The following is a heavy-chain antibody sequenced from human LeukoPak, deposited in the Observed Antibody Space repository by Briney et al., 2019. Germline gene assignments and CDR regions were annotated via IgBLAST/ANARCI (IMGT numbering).Heavy chain of an antibody. CDR3: ATYLTHYYDSSGFDY. V-gene: IGHV1-18*01. D-gene: IGHD3-22*01. CDR1: GYTFTSYG. Sequence: ASVKVSCKASGYTFTSYGISWVRQAPGQGLEWMGWISAYNGNTNYAQKLQGRVTMTTDTSTSTAYMELRSLRSDDTAVYYCATYLTHYYDSSGFDYWGQGTLVTVSS. CDR2: ISAYNGNT. J-gene: IGHJ4*02.